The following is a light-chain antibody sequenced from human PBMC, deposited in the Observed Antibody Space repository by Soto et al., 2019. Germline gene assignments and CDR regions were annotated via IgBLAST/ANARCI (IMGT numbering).Light chain of an antibody. J-gene: IGKJ1*01. CDR2: GAS. CDR3: QQYNNWPRT. CDR1: QSVGSN. Sequence: EIVMTQSPATLSVSPGERATLSCRASQSVGSNLAWYQQKPGQAPRLLIYGASTRATGIPARFSGSGSGTESTLTISSLQSEDFAVYYCQQYNNWPRTFGQGTKV. V-gene: IGKV3-15*01.